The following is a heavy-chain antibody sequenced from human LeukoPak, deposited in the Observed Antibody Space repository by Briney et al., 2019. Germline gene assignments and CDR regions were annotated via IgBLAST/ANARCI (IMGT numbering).Heavy chain of an antibody. CDR1: GFTFSSYS. CDR2: ISSSSSYI. J-gene: IGHJ6*03. D-gene: IGHD3-10*01. CDR3: ARDVYYGSGTYYGDYYYMDV. Sequence: GGSLRLSCAASGFTFSSYSMNWVRQAPGKGLEWVSSISSSSSYIYYADSVKGRFTISRDNAKNSLYLQMNSLRAEDTAVYYCARDVYYGSGTYYGDYYYMDVWGKGTTVTVSS. V-gene: IGHV3-21*01.